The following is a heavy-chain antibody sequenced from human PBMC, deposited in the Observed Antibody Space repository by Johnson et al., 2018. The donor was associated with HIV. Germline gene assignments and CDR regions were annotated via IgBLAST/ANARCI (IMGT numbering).Heavy chain of an antibody. V-gene: IGHV3-30*02. Sequence: QMLLVESGGGVVQPGRSLRVSCAASGFTFSSYGMHWVRQAPGKGLEWVAFIRYDGSNKYYADSVKGRFTISRDNSKNTLYLQMNSLRVEDTAVYYCAKGEQLVISRKGHDAFDIWGQGTMVTVSS. CDR3: AKGEQLVISRKGHDAFDI. CDR1: GFTFSSYG. J-gene: IGHJ3*02. CDR2: IRYDGSNK. D-gene: IGHD6-6*01.